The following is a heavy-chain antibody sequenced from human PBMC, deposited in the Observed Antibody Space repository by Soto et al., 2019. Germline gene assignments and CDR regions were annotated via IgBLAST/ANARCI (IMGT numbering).Heavy chain of an antibody. CDR2: ISGSGGTT. CDR1: GFTFNGNT. CDR3: ERFGIATPGGLDY. V-gene: IGHV3-23*01. Sequence: EVQLLESGGGLVQPGGPLRLSCAASGFTFNGNTLTWFGKAPGKGLEWVSSISGSGGTTYYADSVKGRFTISRDNSKNTLYLEMNNPRAEDTAVYYCERFGIATPGGLDYWGQGTLVTVSS. D-gene: IGHD6-13*01. J-gene: IGHJ4*02.